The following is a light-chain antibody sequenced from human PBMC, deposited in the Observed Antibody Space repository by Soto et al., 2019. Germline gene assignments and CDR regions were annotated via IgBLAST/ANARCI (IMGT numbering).Light chain of an antibody. V-gene: IGKV1-5*03. CDR1: QRINNY. Sequence: DIQLTQSPSTLSASVGDRVTISCRSRQRINNYLAWYQQKPGKAPKLLIYKASTLESGVPSTFSGSGSGTEFSLTISRRQPDYFATYYCQQYGNLWTFGQGPKVEIK. J-gene: IGKJ1*01. CDR2: KAS. CDR3: QQYGNLWT.